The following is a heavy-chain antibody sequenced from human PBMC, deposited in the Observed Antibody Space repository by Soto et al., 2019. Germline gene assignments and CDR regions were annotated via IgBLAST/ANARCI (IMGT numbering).Heavy chain of an antibody. V-gene: IGHV4-59*08. J-gene: IGHJ4*02. Sequence: PSETLSLTCTVSGGSISSYYWSWIRQPPGKGLEWIGYIYYSGSTNYNPSLKSRVTISVDTSKNQFSLKLSSVTAADTAVYYCFIHFPTHMGYFDYWGQAILVTVS. D-gene: IGHD2-21*01. CDR2: IYYSGST. CDR1: GGSISSYY. CDR3: FIHFPTHMGYFDY.